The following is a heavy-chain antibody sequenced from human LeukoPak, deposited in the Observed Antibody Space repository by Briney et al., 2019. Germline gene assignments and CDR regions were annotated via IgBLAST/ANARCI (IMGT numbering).Heavy chain of an antibody. CDR1: GFTFSGAW. V-gene: IGHV3-15*01. D-gene: IGHD3-10*01. CDR3: APNYGSGSYFDH. J-gene: IGHJ4*02. Sequence: GGSLRLSCAASGFTFSGAWMSWVRQAPGKGLEWVGRIKTKADGGTTDYAAPVKGRFTISRDDSKTTLYLQMNSLQTEDTAVYYCAPNYGSGSYFDHWGQGTLVTVSS. CDR2: IKTKADGGTT.